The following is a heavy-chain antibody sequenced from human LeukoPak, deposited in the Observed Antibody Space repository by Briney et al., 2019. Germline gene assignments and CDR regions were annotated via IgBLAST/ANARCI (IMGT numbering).Heavy chain of an antibody. V-gene: IGHV3-48*03. CDR1: GFTFSGHE. CDR2: ISSSGSNI. Sequence: GGSLRLSCAASGFTFSGHEMNWVRQAPGKGLEWVSYISSSGSNIYYADSVKSRFTISRDNAKNSLYLQMNSLRAEDTAVYYCARYGISMTTVTGLDYWGQGTLVTVSS. CDR3: ARYGISMTTVTGLDY. D-gene: IGHD4-11*01. J-gene: IGHJ4*02.